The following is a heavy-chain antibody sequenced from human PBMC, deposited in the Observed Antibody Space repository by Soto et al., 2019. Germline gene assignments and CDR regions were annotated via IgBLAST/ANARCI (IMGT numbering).Heavy chain of an antibody. V-gene: IGHV4-61*01. CDR2: ISYSGST. J-gene: IGHJ4*02. Sequence: SETLSLTCTVSGGSVRSDNYYWIWIRQPPGKGLECIGYISYSGSTNYNPSLKSRVTISVDTSKNQFSLKLSSVTAADTAVYYCATRTVFSPLDCWGQGTLVTVSS. CDR1: GGSVRSDNYY. CDR3: ATRTVFSPLDC.